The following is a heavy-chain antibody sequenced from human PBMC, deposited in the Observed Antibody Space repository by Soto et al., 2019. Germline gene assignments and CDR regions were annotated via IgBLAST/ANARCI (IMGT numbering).Heavy chain of an antibody. D-gene: IGHD6-6*01. Sequence: ASVKVSCKASGYTFTGYYLHWVRQAPGQGLEWMGWINPNNGDTNYAQNFQGRVTMTRDTSKNQFSLKLSSVTAADTAVYYCARGYSSSAGWFDPWGQGTLVTVSS. CDR3: ARGYSSSAGWFDP. CDR2: INPNNGDT. V-gene: IGHV1-2*02. J-gene: IGHJ5*02. CDR1: GYTFTGYY.